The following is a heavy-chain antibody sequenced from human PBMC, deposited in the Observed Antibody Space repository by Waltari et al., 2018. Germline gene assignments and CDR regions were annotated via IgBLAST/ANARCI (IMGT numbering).Heavy chain of an antibody. CDR3: ARGRDDHTPTIYFEH. D-gene: IGHD3-3*01. J-gene: IGHJ4*02. CDR2: TSPAGST. Sequence: EVLLVASGGDLVHPGGSLKLSCAASGFAVNDYHMAWVRQAPGVRLEWVSTTSPAGSTFYVDSVEGRFTSTRDTSKNTVHLQMHSLRDDDTGVYYCARGRDDHTPTIYFEHWGQGTLVSVSS. CDR1: GFAVNDYH. V-gene: IGHV3-66*02.